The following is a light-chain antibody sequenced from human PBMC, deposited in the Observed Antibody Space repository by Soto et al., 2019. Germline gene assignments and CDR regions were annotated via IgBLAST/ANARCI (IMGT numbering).Light chain of an antibody. CDR3: QQYNSYSYT. J-gene: IGKJ2*01. Sequence: DIQMTQSPSTLSASVGDRVTITCRASQSISSRLAWYQQKPGKAPKLLIYDASSLESGVPSTFSGSGSGTEFTLTISSLQPDDFATYYCQQYNSYSYTFGQGTKLEIK. CDR2: DAS. V-gene: IGKV1-5*01. CDR1: QSISSR.